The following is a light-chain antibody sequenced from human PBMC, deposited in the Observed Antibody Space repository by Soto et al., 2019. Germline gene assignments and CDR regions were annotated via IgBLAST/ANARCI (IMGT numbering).Light chain of an antibody. CDR2: GAS. Sequence: EIVLTQSPGTLSLSPGERATLSCRASQSVSSSYLAWYQQKPGQAPRLLIYGASSRATGIPDRFSGSGSGTDFTLTISRLEPEDFAVYYCQQYYSTPSTFGQGTKVEIK. CDR3: QQYYSTPST. V-gene: IGKV3-20*01. CDR1: QSVSSSY. J-gene: IGKJ1*01.